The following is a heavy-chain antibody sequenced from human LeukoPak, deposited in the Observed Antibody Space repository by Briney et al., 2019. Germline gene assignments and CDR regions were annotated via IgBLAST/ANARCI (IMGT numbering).Heavy chain of an antibody. D-gene: IGHD3-22*01. CDR2: IYYRDST. J-gene: IGHJ3*02. Sequence: SETLSLTCTVSGGSISSVGYYWSWIRQHPGKGLEWIGHIYYRDSTYYNPSLKSRVTISADTSKNQFSLELSSVTAADTAVYYCARDNYYDTSAYALHIWGQGTMVTVSS. CDR3: ARDNYYDTSAYALHI. CDR1: GGSISSVGYY. V-gene: IGHV4-31*03.